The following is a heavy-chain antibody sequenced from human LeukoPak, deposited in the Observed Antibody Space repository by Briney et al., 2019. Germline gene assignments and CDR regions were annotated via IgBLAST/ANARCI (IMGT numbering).Heavy chain of an antibody. CDR1: GGSISSGGYY. CDR2: IYHSGST. D-gene: IGHD6-6*01. V-gene: IGHV4-30-2*01. CDR3: ARNSEEQLAPSAFDI. Sequence: HSETLSLTCTVSGGSISSGGYYWSWIRQPPGKGLEWIGYIYHSGSTYYNPSLKSRVTISVDRSKNQFSLKLSSVTAADTAVYYCARNSEEQLAPSAFDIWGQGTMVTVSS. J-gene: IGHJ3*02.